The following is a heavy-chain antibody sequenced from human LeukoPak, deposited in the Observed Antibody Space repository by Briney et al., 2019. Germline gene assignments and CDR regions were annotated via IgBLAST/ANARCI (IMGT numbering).Heavy chain of an antibody. Sequence: SETLSLTCGVYGGSISGYYWSWIRQPPGKGLEWIAEIHHSGSANYNPSLKSRVTTSIDTSKNQFSLKLSSVTVADTAVYYCARSDYGSGNYYWSLDYWGQGTLVTVSS. D-gene: IGHD3-10*01. V-gene: IGHV4-34*01. J-gene: IGHJ4*02. CDR2: IHHSGSA. CDR3: ARSDYGSGNYYWSLDY. CDR1: GGSISGYY.